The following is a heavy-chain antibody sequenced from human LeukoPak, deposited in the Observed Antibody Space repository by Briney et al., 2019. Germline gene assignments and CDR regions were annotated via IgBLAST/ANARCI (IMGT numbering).Heavy chain of an antibody. CDR1: GYSFTSYW. CDR3: AIPLGPYGVIPFDY. D-gene: IGHD4-17*01. J-gene: IGHJ4*02. Sequence: GESLKISCKGSGYSFTSYWVCWVRQMPGKGLEWLWIIYTGDSDTSYSPYFQGQVTISADKSISTAYLQWSSLKAADTAMYYCAIPLGPYGVIPFDYWGQGTLVTVSS. V-gene: IGHV5-51*01. CDR2: IYTGDSDT.